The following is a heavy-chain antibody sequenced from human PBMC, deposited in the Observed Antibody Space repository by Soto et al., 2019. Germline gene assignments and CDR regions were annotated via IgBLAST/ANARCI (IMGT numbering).Heavy chain of an antibody. D-gene: IGHD2-8*01. J-gene: IGHJ4*02. CDR1: GYPFHNYG. CDR3: SRRTGGCRLVLDD. V-gene: IGHV1-18*01. Sequence: SSVKVSCKASGYPFHNYGVSWVRQAPGQGLEWMGRISAYNYNTHYAQFFEGRVTMTTDTSTSTAYMELRSLRSDETAIYYCSRRTGGCRLVLDDWGQGTQVTVSS. CDR2: ISAYNYNT.